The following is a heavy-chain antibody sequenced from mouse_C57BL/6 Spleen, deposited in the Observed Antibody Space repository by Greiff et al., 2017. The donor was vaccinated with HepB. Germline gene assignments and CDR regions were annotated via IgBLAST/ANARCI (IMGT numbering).Heavy chain of an antibody. CDR3: ARWANYYGSSLYYFDY. V-gene: IGHV1-80*01. Sequence: QVQLQQSGAELVKPGASVKISCKASGYAFSSYWMNWVKQRPGKGLEWIGQIYPGDGDTNYNGKFKGKATLTADKSSSTAYMQLSSLTSEDSAVYFCARWANYYGSSLYYFDYWGQGTTLTVSS. D-gene: IGHD1-1*01. CDR1: GYAFSSYW. CDR2: IYPGDGDT. J-gene: IGHJ2*01.